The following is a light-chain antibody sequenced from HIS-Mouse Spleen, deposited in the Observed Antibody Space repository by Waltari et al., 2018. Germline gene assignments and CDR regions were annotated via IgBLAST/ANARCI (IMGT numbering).Light chain of an antibody. CDR2: EVS. CDR1: SSDVGGYNY. Sequence: QSALTQPASVSGSPGQSITISCTGTSSDVGGYNYASWYQQHPGKAPKLMIYEVSTRPSRVSNRFSGSKSGNTASLTISGLQAEDEADYYCSSYTSSSTFFGTGTKVTVL. J-gene: IGLJ1*01. CDR3: SSYTSSSTF. V-gene: IGLV2-14*01.